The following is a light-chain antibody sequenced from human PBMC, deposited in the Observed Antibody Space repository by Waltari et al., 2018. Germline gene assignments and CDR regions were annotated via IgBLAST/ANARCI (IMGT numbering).Light chain of an antibody. Sequence: QSALTQPPSASGSPGQSVTISCTGTSIYVGRYDFVSWYQQHPGKVPKLIIYEVNRRPSGVPDRFSGSKSGKTASLTVSGLRAEDEADYYCSSYAGTNNLVFGGGTKLTVL. J-gene: IGLJ3*02. CDR2: EVN. CDR1: SIYVGRYDF. V-gene: IGLV2-8*01. CDR3: SSYAGTNNLV.